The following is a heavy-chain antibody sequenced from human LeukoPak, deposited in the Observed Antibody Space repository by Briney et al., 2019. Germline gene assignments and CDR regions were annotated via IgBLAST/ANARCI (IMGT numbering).Heavy chain of an antibody. CDR1: GGSISNENW. CDR3: ARHPGYSYGPYYFDY. J-gene: IGHJ4*02. D-gene: IGHD5-18*01. CDR2: IYHSGST. V-gene: IGHV4-4*02. Sequence: SGTLSLTCAVSGGSISNENWWGWVRQPPGKGLEWIGEIYHSGSTNYIPSLKSRITISVDTSKNQFSLKLSSVTAADTAVYYCARHPGYSYGPYYFDYWGQGTLVTVSS.